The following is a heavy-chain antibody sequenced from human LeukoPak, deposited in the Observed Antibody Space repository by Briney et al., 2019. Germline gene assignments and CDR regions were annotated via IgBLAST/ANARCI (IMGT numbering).Heavy chain of an antibody. V-gene: IGHV1-69*05. Sequence: ASVKVSCKASGGTFISYAISWVRQAPGQGLEWMGRIIPIFGTANYAQKFQGRVTITTDESTSTAYMELSSLRSEDTAVYYCADYSSLDAFDIWGQGTMVTVSS. CDR3: ADYSSLDAFDI. CDR1: GGTFISYA. J-gene: IGHJ3*02. CDR2: IIPIFGTA. D-gene: IGHD6-19*01.